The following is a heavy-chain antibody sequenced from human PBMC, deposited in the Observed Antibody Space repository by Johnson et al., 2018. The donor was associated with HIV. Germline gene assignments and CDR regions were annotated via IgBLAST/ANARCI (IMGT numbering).Heavy chain of an antibody. CDR1: GFSVSNYY. J-gene: IGHJ3*02. Sequence: VQLVESGGGLLQIGGSLRLSCAASGFSVSNYYMSWVRQAPGKGLEGVSVLFSDGTTYYADSVKGRFTISRDNAKNSLYLQMNSLRAEDTAVYYCANLGDYSGINGFDIWCQGTMVTVSS. CDR3: ANLGDYSGINGFDI. D-gene: IGHD4-23*01. CDR2: LFSDGTT. V-gene: IGHV3-66*01.